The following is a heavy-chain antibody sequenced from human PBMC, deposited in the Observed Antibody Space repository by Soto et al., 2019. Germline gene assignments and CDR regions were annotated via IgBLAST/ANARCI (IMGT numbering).Heavy chain of an antibody. CDR2: IIPIFGTA. Sequence: QVQLVQSGAEVTKPGSSVKVSCKASGGTFSSYAISWVRQAPGQGLEWMGGIIPIFGTANYAQKFQGRVTIAADESTSTAYMELSSLRSEDTAVYYCARFAADGNYYYYGMAVWGQGTTVTVS. D-gene: IGHD1-26*01. V-gene: IGHV1-69*01. CDR1: GGTFSSYA. CDR3: ARFAADGNYYYYGMAV. J-gene: IGHJ6*02.